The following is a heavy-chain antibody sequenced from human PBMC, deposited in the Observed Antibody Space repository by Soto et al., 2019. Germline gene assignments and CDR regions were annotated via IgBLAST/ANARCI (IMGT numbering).Heavy chain of an antibody. J-gene: IGHJ4*02. CDR1: GYTFTGYY. V-gene: IGHV1-2*02. CDR3: ARGDYLFSSGYDY. CDR2: INPNSGGT. Sequence: GASVKVSCKASGYTFTGYYMHWVRQAPGQGLGWMGWINPNSGGTNYAQKFQGRVTMTRDTSISTAYMELSRLRSDDTAVYYCARGDYLFSSGYDYWGQGTLVTVSS. D-gene: IGHD6-19*01.